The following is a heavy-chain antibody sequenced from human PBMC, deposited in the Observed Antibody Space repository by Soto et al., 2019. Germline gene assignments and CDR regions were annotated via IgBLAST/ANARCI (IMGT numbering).Heavy chain of an antibody. D-gene: IGHD3-16*02. CDR2: INPSGGST. CDR1: TYTFTNNY. CDR3: ATALYTFGHDDYYYYGLDV. Sequence: QVQVVQSGTEVKKPGASVKVSCKTSTYTFTNNYIHWVRQAPGQGPEWMGIINPSGGSTTYAQKFQGRVTMTRDTSTSTVYMDLSSLRSEDTAVYYCATALYTFGHDDYYYYGLDVWGQGTTVTVSS. J-gene: IGHJ6*02. V-gene: IGHV1-46*01.